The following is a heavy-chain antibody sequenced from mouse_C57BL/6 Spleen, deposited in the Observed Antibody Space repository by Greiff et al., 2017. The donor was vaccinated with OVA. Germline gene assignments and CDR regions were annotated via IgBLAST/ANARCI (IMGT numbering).Heavy chain of an antibody. CDR2: IYPEGGDT. CDR3: TKNGTYPYAMDY. V-gene: IGHV14-1*01. D-gene: IGHD2-1*01. CDR1: GFNIKDYY. Sequence: VQLQQPGAELVRPGASVKLSCTASGFNIKDYYMHWVKQRPEQGLEWIGSIYPEGGDTEYAPKFQGKATMTAETSSNTAYLQLSSLTSEDTAVYYCTKNGTYPYAMDYWGQGTSVTVSS. J-gene: IGHJ4*01.